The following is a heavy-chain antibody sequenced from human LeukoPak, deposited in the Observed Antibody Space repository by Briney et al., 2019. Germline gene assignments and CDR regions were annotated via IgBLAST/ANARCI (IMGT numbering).Heavy chain of an antibody. CDR1: GGSFSGYY. J-gene: IGHJ5*02. Sequence: SETLSLTCAVYGGSFSGYYWSWIRQPPGKGLEWIGEINHSGSTNYNPSLKSRVTISVDTSKNQFSLKLSSVTAADTAVYYCARGPYRRSGSYSTWGQGTLVTVSS. D-gene: IGHD3-10*01. CDR3: ARGPYRRSGSYST. V-gene: IGHV4-34*01. CDR2: INHSGST.